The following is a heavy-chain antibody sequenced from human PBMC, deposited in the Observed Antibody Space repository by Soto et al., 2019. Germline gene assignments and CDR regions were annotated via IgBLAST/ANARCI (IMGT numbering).Heavy chain of an antibody. CDR3: AIGVTSGSFPPFDY. J-gene: IGHJ4*02. CDR2: FSPIFGTA. D-gene: IGHD1-26*01. Sequence: QVQLVQSGAEVKEPGSSVRVSCKASGDSFSSYSFSWVRQAPGQGLEWMGGFSPIFGTANYAQNCLLRLTITADESTSTAYMELSSLTFEDTADYYCAIGVTSGSFPPFDYLGQVTLVTVSS. CDR1: GDSFSSYS. V-gene: IGHV1-69*12.